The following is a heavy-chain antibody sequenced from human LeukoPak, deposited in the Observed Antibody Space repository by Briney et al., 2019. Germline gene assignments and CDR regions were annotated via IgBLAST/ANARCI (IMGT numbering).Heavy chain of an antibody. CDR3: ARDPPPYNWNYGDYYMDV. V-gene: IGHV4-39*07. CDR2: IYYSGST. D-gene: IGHD1-7*01. Sequence: SETLSLTCTVSGGSISSYYWGWIRQPPGKGLEWIGSIYYSGSTYYNPSLKSRVTISVDASKNQFSLKLSSVTAADTAVYYCARDPPPYNWNYGDYYMDVWGKGTTVTVSS. CDR1: GGSISSYY. J-gene: IGHJ6*03.